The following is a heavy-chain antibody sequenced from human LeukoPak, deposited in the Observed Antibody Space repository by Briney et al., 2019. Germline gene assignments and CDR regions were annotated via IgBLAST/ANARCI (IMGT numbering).Heavy chain of an antibody. CDR1: GFTFSSYA. J-gene: IGHJ6*02. Sequence: HPGGSLRLSCAASGFTFSSYAMSWVRQAPGKGLEWVSAISGSGGSTYYADSVKGRFTISRDNSKNTLYLQMNSLRAEDTAVYYCARYQKGTSYGSGSYPISHGMDVWGQGTTVTVSS. CDR3: ARYQKGTSYGSGSYPISHGMDV. V-gene: IGHV3-23*01. D-gene: IGHD3-10*01. CDR2: ISGSGGST.